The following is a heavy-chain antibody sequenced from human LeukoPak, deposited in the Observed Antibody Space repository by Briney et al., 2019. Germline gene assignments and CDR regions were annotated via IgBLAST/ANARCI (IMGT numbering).Heavy chain of an antibody. CDR2: IYTSGST. Sequence: SETLSLTCTVSGGSISSYYWSWLRQPAGKGLEWIGRIYTSGSTNYNPSLKSRVTMSVDTSKNQFSLKLSSVTAADTAVYYCARGPLWFGELLPANWFDPWGQGTLVTVSS. CDR3: ARGPLWFGELLPANWFDP. V-gene: IGHV4-4*07. CDR1: GGSISSYY. J-gene: IGHJ5*02. D-gene: IGHD3-10*01.